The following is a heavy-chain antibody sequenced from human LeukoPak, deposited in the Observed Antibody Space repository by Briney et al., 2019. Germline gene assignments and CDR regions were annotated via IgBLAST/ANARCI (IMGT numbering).Heavy chain of an antibody. CDR1: GYTFTGYY. J-gene: IGHJ4*02. CDR2: INPNSGGT. V-gene: IGHV1-2*02. D-gene: IGHD6-13*01. Sequence: ASVKVSCKASGYTFTGYYMHWVRQAPGQELEWMGWINPNSGGTNYAQKFQGRVTMTRDTSISTAYMELSRLRSDDTAVYYCARDSAAAETADYWGQGTLVTVSS. CDR3: ARDSAAAETADY.